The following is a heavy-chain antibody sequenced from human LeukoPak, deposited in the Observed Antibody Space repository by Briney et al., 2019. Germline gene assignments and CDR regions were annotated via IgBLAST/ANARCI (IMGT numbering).Heavy chain of an antibody. CDR3: ARGTLYYDFWSGYPRGDYYYYMDV. CDR1: GYTFTSYD. D-gene: IGHD3-3*01. J-gene: IGHJ6*03. V-gene: IGHV1-8*01. Sequence: ASVKVSCKASGYTFTSYDINWVRQATGQGLEWMGWMNPNSGNTGYAQKFQGRVTMTRNTSISTAYMELSSLRSEDTAVYYCARGTLYYDFWSGYPRGDYYYYMDVWGKGTTVTVSS. CDR2: MNPNSGNT.